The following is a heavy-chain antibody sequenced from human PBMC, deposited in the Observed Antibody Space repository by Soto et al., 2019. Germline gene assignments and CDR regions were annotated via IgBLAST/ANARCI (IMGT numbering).Heavy chain of an antibody. D-gene: IGHD4-17*01. CDR3: ARSQTTVTSYDY. J-gene: IGHJ4*02. CDR2: INHSGST. CDR1: GGSSSGYY. V-gene: IGHV4-34*01. Sequence: SETLSLTCAVYGGSSSGYYWSWIRQPPGKGLEWIGEINHSGSTNYNPSLKSRVTISVDTSKNQFSLKLSSVTAADTAVYYCARSQTTVTSYDYWGQGTLVTVSS.